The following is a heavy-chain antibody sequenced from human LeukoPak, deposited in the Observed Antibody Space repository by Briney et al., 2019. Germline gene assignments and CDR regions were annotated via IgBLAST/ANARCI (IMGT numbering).Heavy chain of an antibody. J-gene: IGHJ4*02. Sequence: GSLRLSCAASQFSVSTNYMSWVRQAPGKELEWVSIIYSTGGKYYADSVKGRVTISRDNSKHTLYLQMNSLRAEDTAVYYCARGSDGWFAFDYWGQGILVTVSS. CDR1: QFSVSTNY. V-gene: IGHV3-66*01. CDR3: ARGSDGWFAFDY. D-gene: IGHD6-19*01. CDR2: IYSTGGK.